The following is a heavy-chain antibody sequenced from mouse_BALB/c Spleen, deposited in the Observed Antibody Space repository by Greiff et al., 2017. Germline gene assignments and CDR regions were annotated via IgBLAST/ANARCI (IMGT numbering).Heavy chain of an antibody. CDR3: ARDRGGRGYFDY. Sequence: EVKLVESGGGLVKPGGSLKLSCAASGFTFSDYYMYWVRQTPEKRLEWVATISDGGSYTYYPDSVKGRFTISRDNAKNNLYLQMSSLKSEDTAMYYCARDRGGRGYFDYWGQGTTLTVSS. CDR2: ISDGGSYT. V-gene: IGHV5-4*02. D-gene: IGHD1-1*02. J-gene: IGHJ2*01. CDR1: GFTFSDYY.